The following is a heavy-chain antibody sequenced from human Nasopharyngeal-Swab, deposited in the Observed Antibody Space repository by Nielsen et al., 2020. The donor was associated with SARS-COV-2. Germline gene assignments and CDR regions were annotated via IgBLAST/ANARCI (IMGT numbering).Heavy chain of an antibody. Sequence: GESLKISCAASGFTFSTYAMHWVRLAPGKGLEWLAVISYDGYNEKFADSAKGRFTISRDNSKSTLYLQINSLRAEDTAVYYCARNLGGYDARTANWSQGTLVTVSS. V-gene: IGHV3-30-3*01. D-gene: IGHD5-12*01. CDR1: GFTFSTYA. J-gene: IGHJ4*02. CDR2: ISYDGYNE. CDR3: ARNLGGYDARTAN.